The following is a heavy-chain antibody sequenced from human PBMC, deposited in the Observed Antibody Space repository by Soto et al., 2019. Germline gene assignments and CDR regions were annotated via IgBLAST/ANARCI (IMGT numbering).Heavy chain of an antibody. CDR3: ANGGVLLWFGEFCHFDY. CDR2: ISGSGGST. D-gene: IGHD3-10*01. J-gene: IGHJ4*02. Sequence: EVQLLESGGALLQPGGSLSPPCEASGLTFSSNARSWAGQAPGKGLEWVSAISGSGGSTYYADSVKGRFTISRDNSKNTLYLQMNSLRAEDTAVYYCANGGVLLWFGEFCHFDYWGQGTLVTVSS. V-gene: IGHV3-23*01. CDR1: GLTFSSNA.